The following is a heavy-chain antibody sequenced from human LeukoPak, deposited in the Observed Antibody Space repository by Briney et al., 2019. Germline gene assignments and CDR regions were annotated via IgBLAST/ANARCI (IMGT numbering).Heavy chain of an antibody. Sequence: SETLSLTCTVSGGSISSYYWSWIRQPPGKGLEWIGYIYYSGSTNYNPSLKSRVTISVDTSKNQFSLKLSSVTAADTAVYCCARHGAGTTVDYWGQGTLVTVSS. CDR1: GGSISSYY. J-gene: IGHJ4*02. CDR2: IYYSGST. CDR3: ARHGAGTTVDY. D-gene: IGHD1-1*01. V-gene: IGHV4-59*08.